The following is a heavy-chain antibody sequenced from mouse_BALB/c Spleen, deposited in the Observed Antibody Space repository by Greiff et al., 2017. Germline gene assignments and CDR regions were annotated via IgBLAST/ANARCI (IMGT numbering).Heavy chain of an antibody. CDR2: IRLKSNNYAT. J-gene: IGHJ2*01. D-gene: IGHD2-14*01. CDR3: TRVRYDRYFDY. Sequence: EVKLVESGGGLVQPGGSMKLSCVASGFTFSNYWMNWVRQSPEKGLEWVAEIRLKSNNYATHYAESVKGRFTISRDDSKSSVYLQMNNLRAEDTGIYYCTRVRYDRYFDYWGQGTTLTVSS. V-gene: IGHV6-6*02. CDR1: GFTFSNYW.